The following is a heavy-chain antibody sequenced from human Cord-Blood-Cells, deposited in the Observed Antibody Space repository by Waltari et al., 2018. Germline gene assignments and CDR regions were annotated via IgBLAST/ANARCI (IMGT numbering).Heavy chain of an antibody. D-gene: IGHD6-13*01. CDR3: ARFSDRTAALYYGMDV. CDR2: SIPILGTA. Sequence: QVQLVQSGAEVKKPGSSVKVSCKASGGTFSSYAISWVRQAPGQGLEWMGGSIPILGTASYAQKCQGRVTITADESTSTAYMELSSLRSDDTAVYYCARFSDRTAALYYGMDVWGQGTTVTVSS. CDR1: GGTFSSYA. J-gene: IGHJ6*02. V-gene: IGHV1-69*01.